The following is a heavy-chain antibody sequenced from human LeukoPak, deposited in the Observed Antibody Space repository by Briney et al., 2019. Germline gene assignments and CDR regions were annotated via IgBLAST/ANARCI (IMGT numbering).Heavy chain of an antibody. D-gene: IGHD1-1*01. V-gene: IGHV4-30-4*01. Sequence: SETLSLTCTVSGGSISSYYWSWIRQPPGKGLEWIGYIYYSGSTYYNPSLKSRVTISVDTSKNQFSLKLSSVTAADTAVYYCARDSNAHGIGFDYWGQGTLVTVSS. J-gene: IGHJ4*02. CDR3: ARDSNAHGIGFDY. CDR2: IYYSGST. CDR1: GGSISSYY.